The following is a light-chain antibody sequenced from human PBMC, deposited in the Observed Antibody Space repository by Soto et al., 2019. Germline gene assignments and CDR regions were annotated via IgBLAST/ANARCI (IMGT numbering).Light chain of an antibody. V-gene: IGKV1-27*01. CDR1: QGISNY. CDR2: AAS. J-gene: IGKJ1*01. Sequence: DIQMTQSPSSLSASVGDRVTITCRASQGISNYLAWYQQKPGKVPKLLIYAASTLQSGVPSRFSGSGSGTHFTLTISSLQPEDVATYYCQKYDSALWTFGQGTNVEIK. CDR3: QKYDSALWT.